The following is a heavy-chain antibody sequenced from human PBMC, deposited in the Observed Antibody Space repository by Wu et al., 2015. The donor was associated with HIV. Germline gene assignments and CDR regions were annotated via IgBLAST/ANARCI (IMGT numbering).Heavy chain of an antibody. D-gene: IGHD3-22*01. CDR2: INPNSGGT. J-gene: IGHJ3*02. Sequence: QVQLVQSGAEVKKPGASVKVSCKASGYTXTGYYMHWVRQAPGQGLEWMGWINPNSGGTNYAQKFQGRVTMTRDTSISTAYMELSRLRSDDTAVYYCARYYYDSSGTPKAFDIWGQGTMVTVSS. CDR1: GYTXTGYY. V-gene: IGHV1-2*02. CDR3: ARYYYDSSGTPKAFDI.